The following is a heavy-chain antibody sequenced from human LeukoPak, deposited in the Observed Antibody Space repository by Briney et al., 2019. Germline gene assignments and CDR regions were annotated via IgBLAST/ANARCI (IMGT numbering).Heavy chain of an antibody. J-gene: IGHJ4*02. V-gene: IGHV4-30-4*08. CDR3: AVRDVEMAIFDY. CDR1: GVSISSGDYY. Sequence: SETLSLTCTVSGVSISSGDYYWSWIRQPPGTGLEWIGYIYYSGSTYYNPSLKSRVTISVDTSKNQFSLKLSSVTAADTALYYCAVRDVEMAIFDYWGQGTLVTVSS. CDR2: IYYSGST. D-gene: IGHD5-24*01.